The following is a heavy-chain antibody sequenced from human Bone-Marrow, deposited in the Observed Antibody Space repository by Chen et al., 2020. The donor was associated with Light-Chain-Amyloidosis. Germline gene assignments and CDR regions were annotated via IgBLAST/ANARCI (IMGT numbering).Heavy chain of an antibody. CDR1: GFSLGDNY. CDR3: VKDRDGLGED. CDR2: IRDKGNRHPT. V-gene: IGHV3-72*01. Sequence: EVQLVESGGDLVQPGGSLRLSCAASGFSLGDNYMDWVRQAPGKGLEWVARIRDKGNRHPTEYAAPVKGRFTISRDDSKNSVYLQMNSLSTEDTAVYYCVKDRDGLGEDWGQGTLVTVSS. D-gene: IGHD3-16*01. J-gene: IGHJ4*02.